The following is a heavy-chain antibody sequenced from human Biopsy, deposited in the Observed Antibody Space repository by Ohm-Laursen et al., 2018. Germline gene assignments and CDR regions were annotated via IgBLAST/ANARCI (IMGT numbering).Heavy chain of an antibody. D-gene: IGHD3-10*01. CDR2: IYIDGTS. CDR1: GGFISSYY. Sequence: SDTLSLTCSVSGGFISSYYWSWIRQSAGRGLKWIGRIYIDGTSDYNPSLKNRVSMSVDSSKKQFSLRLTSLSVADTAKYYYARAPPLIRGVLESWFDPWGQGILVTVSS. J-gene: IGHJ5*02. CDR3: ARAPPLIRGVLESWFDP. V-gene: IGHV4-4*07.